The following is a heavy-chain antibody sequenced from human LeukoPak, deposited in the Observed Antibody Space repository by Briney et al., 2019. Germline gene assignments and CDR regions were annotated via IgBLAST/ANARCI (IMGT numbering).Heavy chain of an antibody. D-gene: IGHD4-11*01. Sequence: PGGSLRLSCAASGFTFSSYSMNWVRQAPGKGLEWVSYISSSSSTIYYADSVKGRFTISRDNAKNSLYLQMNSLRAEDTAVYYCARAFSNYDYYYYMDVWGKGTTVTVSS. CDR2: ISSSSSTI. V-gene: IGHV3-48*01. CDR1: GFTFSSYS. J-gene: IGHJ6*03. CDR3: ARAFSNYDYYYYMDV.